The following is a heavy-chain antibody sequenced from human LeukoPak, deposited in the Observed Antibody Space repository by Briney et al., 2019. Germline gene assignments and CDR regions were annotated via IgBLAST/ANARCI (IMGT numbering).Heavy chain of an antibody. J-gene: IGHJ4*02. CDR3: AGTVDSSGSDY. D-gene: IGHD6-19*01. CDR1: GGSISSSSYY. V-gene: IGHV4-39*01. Sequence: SQTLSLICTVSGGSISSSSYYWGWIRQPPGKGLEWIGSIYYSGSTYYNPSLKSRVTISVDTSKNQFSLKLSSVTAADTAVYYCAGTVDSSGSDYWGQGTLVTVSS. CDR2: IYYSGST.